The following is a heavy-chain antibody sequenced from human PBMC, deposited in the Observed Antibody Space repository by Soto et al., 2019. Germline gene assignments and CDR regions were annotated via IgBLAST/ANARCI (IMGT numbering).Heavy chain of an antibody. J-gene: IGHJ6*02. CDR1: GYTFTSYG. CDR3: ARDVRDYSGSFYGMDV. Sequence: ASVKVSCKASGYTFTSYGISWVRRAPGQGLEWMGWISAYNGNTNYAQKLQGRVTMTTDTSTSTAYMELRSLRSDDTAVYYCARDVRDYSGSFYGMDVWGQGTTVTVSS. D-gene: IGHD1-26*01. CDR2: ISAYNGNT. V-gene: IGHV1-18*01.